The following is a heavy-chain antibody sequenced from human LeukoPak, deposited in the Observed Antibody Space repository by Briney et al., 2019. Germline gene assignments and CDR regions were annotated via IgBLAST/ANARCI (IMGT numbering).Heavy chain of an antibody. CDR3: ARGGWYPESFQH. CDR1: GGSISSYY. D-gene: IGHD6-19*01. Sequence: SETLSLTCTVSGGSISSYYWNWTRQPPGKGLEWIGYIYYSGSTNYNPSLKSRVTISVDTSKNQFSLKLSSVTAADTAVYYCARGGWYPESFQHWGQGALVTVSS. J-gene: IGHJ1*01. CDR2: IYYSGST. V-gene: IGHV4-59*01.